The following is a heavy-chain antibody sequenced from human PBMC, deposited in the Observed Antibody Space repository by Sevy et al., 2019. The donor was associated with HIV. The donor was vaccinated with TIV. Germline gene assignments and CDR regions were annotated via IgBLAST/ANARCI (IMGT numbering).Heavy chain of an antibody. CDR1: GYSISSGYY. D-gene: IGHD3-10*01. J-gene: IGHJ4*02. Sequence: SETLSLTCAVSGYSISSGYYWGWIRQPPGKWLEWIGSIYHSGSTYYNPSLKSRVTISVDTSKNQFSLKLSSVTAADTAVYYCARDIGGPGITMVRGVFDYWGQGTLVTVSS. V-gene: IGHV4-38-2*02. CDR2: IYHSGST. CDR3: ARDIGGPGITMVRGVFDY.